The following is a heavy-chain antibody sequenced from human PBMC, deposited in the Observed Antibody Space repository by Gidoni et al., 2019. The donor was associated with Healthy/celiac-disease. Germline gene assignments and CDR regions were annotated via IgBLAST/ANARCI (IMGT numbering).Heavy chain of an antibody. CDR1: GGTFSSYA. J-gene: IGHJ6*04. CDR3: SSTYGSGSPSDV. D-gene: IGHD3-10*01. Sequence: QVQLVQSGAEVKKPGSSVKVSCKASGGTFSSYALSWVRQAPGLGLEWMGGIIPSFGTANYAQKFQGRVTITADESTITAYMELSSLRSEDTAVYYCSSTYGSGSPSDVWGKGTTVTVSS. CDR2: IIPSFGTA. V-gene: IGHV1-69*01.